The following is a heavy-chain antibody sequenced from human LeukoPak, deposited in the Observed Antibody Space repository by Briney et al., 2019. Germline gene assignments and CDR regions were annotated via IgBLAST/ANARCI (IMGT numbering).Heavy chain of an antibody. Sequence: PGGSLRLSCAASGFTFSSYSMNWVRQAPGKGLEWVSYISSSSSYIYYADSVKGRFTISRDNAKNSLYLQMNSLRAEDTAVYYCARGGGYSYDYIAYWGQGTLVTVSS. J-gene: IGHJ4*02. D-gene: IGHD5-18*01. CDR2: ISSSSSYI. CDR3: ARGGGYSYDYIAY. CDR1: GFTFSSYS. V-gene: IGHV3-21*01.